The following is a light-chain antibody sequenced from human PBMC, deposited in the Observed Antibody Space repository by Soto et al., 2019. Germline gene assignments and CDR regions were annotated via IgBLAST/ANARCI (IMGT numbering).Light chain of an antibody. Sequence: EIVMRQPPATLSVSPGERASLSCRASQSVSNTLAWYQQRPGQAPRLLIYDASTRATGVPTRFSGSGSGTDFTLTISSLEPEDFAVYYCQQRSSWPPITFGQGTRLEI. V-gene: IGKV3-11*01. J-gene: IGKJ5*01. CDR3: QQRSSWPPIT. CDR1: QSVSNT. CDR2: DAS.